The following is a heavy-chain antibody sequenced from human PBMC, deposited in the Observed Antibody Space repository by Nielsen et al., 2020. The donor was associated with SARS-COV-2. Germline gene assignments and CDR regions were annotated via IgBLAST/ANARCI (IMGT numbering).Heavy chain of an antibody. V-gene: IGHV1-24*01. CDR3: ARDLPAVAGEVTDY. J-gene: IGHJ4*02. CDR2: FDPEDGET. Sequence: ASVKVSCKVSGYTLTELSMHWVRQAPGKGLEWMGGFDPEDGETIYAQKFQGRVTMTEDTSTDTAYMELRSLRSDDTAVYYCARDLPAVAGEVTDYWGQGTLVTVSS. D-gene: IGHD6-19*01. CDR1: GYTLTELS.